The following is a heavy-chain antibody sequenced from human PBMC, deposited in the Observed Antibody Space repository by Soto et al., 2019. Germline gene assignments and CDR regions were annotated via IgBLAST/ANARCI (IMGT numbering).Heavy chain of an antibody. Sequence: QVQLVQSGAEVKKPGSSVKVSCKASGGTFSSYAISWVRQAPGQGLEWMGGISPIFGTANYAQKFQGRVTITADESTSTAYMERSSLRSEDTAVYYCARDPGEPPRITIVGVATEADGMGVWGHGTTVTFSS. V-gene: IGHV1-69*01. J-gene: IGHJ6*02. CDR3: ARDPGEPPRITIVGVATEADGMGV. D-gene: IGHD3-3*01. CDR1: GGTFSSYA. CDR2: ISPIFGTA.